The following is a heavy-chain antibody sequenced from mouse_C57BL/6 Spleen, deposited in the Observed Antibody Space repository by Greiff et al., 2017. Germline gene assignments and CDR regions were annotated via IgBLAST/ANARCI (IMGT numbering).Heavy chain of an antibody. CDR1: GFTFSSYA. V-gene: IGHV5-4*03. Sequence: EVKLVESGGGLVKPGGSLKLSCAASGFTFSSYAMSWVRQTPEKRLEWVATISDGGSYTYYPDNVKGRFTISRDNAKNNRYLQMSHLKSEDTAIYYCAQDSSGYDYAMDYWGQGTSVTVSS. D-gene: IGHD3-2*02. J-gene: IGHJ4*01. CDR3: AQDSSGYDYAMDY. CDR2: ISDGGSYT.